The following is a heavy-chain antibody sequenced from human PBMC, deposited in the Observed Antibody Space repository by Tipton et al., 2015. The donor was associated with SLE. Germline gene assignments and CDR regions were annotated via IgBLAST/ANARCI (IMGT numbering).Heavy chain of an antibody. J-gene: IGHJ3*02. Sequence: TLSLTCTVSGDSISSGASYWSWIRQPPGKGLEWIGYIGYVYRSQSTNYNASLKSRVTISVDTSKNQFSLKLSSVTAADTAVYYCASGILTGYAAFDIWGPGTMVTVSS. CDR3: ASGILTGYAAFDI. V-gene: IGHV4-61*08. D-gene: IGHD3-9*01. CDR1: GDSISSGASY. CDR2: IGYVYRSQST.